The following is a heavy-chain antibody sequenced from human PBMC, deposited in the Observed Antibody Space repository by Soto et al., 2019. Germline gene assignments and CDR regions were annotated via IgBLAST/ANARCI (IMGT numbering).Heavy chain of an antibody. V-gene: IGHV6-1*01. CDR1: GDSISSKSAA. CDR3: ARTQGFMDV. CDR2: TYYRSKWYN. J-gene: IGHJ6*02. Sequence: PSQTLSLTCAISGDSISSKSAAWNWIRQSPSRGLEWLGRTYYRSKWYNEYAVSMKGRITINPDTSRNQFSLQLNSVTPEDTAVYYCARTQGFMDVWGQGTTVTVSS.